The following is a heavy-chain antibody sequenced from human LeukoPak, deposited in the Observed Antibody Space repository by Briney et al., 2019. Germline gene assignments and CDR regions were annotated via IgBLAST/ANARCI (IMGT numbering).Heavy chain of an antibody. CDR3: ARDEGYYDRSGYLRSFDY. V-gene: IGHV4-38-2*02. CDR1: GYAISSGYY. Sequence: SDTLSLTCGAAGYAISSGYYWGWIRQPPGKGLEWIGNIYHSGSTYYNPSLKSRVTISVDTSKNQFSLKLSPVTDADTAVYYCARDEGYYDRSGYLRSFDYWGQGTLVTVSS. CDR2: IYHSGST. J-gene: IGHJ4*02. D-gene: IGHD3-22*01.